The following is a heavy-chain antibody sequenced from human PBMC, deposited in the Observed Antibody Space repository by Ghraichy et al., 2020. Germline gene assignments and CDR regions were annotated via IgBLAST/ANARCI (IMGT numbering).Heavy chain of an antibody. V-gene: IGHV3-21*01. CDR2: ISDGSEYI. D-gene: IGHD2-15*01. CDR3: ARDGHCSGGTCYRDWFDP. Sequence: GESLNISCAASGFTFSNYRMTWVRQAPGKGLEWVSSISDGSEYIYYADSVKDRFTISRDNARNSLYLQMNSLRADDTAVYFCARDGHCSGGTCYRDWFDPWGQGTLVTVTS. J-gene: IGHJ5*02. CDR1: GFTFSNYR.